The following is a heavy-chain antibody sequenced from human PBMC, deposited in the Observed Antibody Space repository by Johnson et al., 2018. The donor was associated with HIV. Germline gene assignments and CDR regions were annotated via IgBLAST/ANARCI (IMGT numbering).Heavy chain of an antibody. Sequence: VHLVESGGGLVQPGRSLRLSCTASGFTFGDYAMNWVRQAPGKGLEWVAGINWNGGSTGYADSVKGRFTISRDNARNSLYLQMNSLRAEDTALYSCARDGGEQLPYDAFDIWGQGTMVTVSS. J-gene: IGHJ3*02. D-gene: IGHD3-16*01. CDR2: INWNGGST. CDR3: ARDGGEQLPYDAFDI. CDR1: GFTFGDYA. V-gene: IGHV3-20*04.